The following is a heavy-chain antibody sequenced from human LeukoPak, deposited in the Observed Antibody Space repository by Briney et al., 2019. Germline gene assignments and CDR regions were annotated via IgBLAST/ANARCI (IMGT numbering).Heavy chain of an antibody. CDR3: ARHPPVPVFQNGMDV. Sequence: SGTLSLTCTVSGGSIISYYWSWIRQPPGKGLEWIGYIYYAGTTNYNPSLKSRLTISVDTSKNQFSLKLSSVTAADTAVYFCARHPPVPVFQNGMDVWGQGTTVTVSS. V-gene: IGHV4-59*08. D-gene: IGHD2-2*01. J-gene: IGHJ6*02. CDR1: GGSIISYY. CDR2: IYYAGTT.